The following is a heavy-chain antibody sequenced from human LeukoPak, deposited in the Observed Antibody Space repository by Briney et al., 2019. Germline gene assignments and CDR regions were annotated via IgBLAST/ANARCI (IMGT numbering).Heavy chain of an antibody. Sequence: GGSLRLSCAVSGFTFSSYWMSWVRQAPGKGLEWVANIKQDGSEKYYVDSVKGRFTISRDNAKNSLYLQMNSLRAEDTAVYYCARDSIYGSGSFDYWGQGTLVTVSS. V-gene: IGHV3-7*03. CDR2: IKQDGSEK. CDR3: ARDSIYGSGSFDY. D-gene: IGHD3-10*01. J-gene: IGHJ4*02. CDR1: GFTFSSYW.